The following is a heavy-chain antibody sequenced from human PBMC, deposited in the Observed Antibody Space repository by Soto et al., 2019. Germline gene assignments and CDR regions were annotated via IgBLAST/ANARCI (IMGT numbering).Heavy chain of an antibody. CDR2: INHSGST. CDR1: GGSFSGCY. D-gene: IGHD6-13*01. Sequence: SETLSLTCAVYGGSFSGCYWSWIRQPPGKGLEWIGEINHSGSTNYNPSLKSRVTISVDTSKNQFSLKLSSVTAADTAVYYCASSSWYVATNYYYYGMDVWGQGTTVTV. V-gene: IGHV4-34*01. J-gene: IGHJ6*02. CDR3: ASSSWYVATNYYYYGMDV.